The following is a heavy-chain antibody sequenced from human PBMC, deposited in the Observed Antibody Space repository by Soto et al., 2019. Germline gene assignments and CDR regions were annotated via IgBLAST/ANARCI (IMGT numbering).Heavy chain of an antibody. CDR1: GFTFSSYS. V-gene: IGHV3-48*01. J-gene: IGHJ6*03. Sequence: EVQLVESGGGLVQPGGSLRLSCAASGFTFSSYSMKWVRQAPGKGLEWVSYISSSSSTIYYADSVKGRFTISRDNAKNSLYLQMNSLRAEDTAVYYCARGHYYYYYMDVWGKGTTVTVSS. CDR3: ARGHYYYYYMDV. CDR2: ISSSSSTI.